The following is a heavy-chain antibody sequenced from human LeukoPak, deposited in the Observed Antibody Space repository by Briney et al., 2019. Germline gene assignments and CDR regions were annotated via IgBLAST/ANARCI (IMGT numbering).Heavy chain of an antibody. CDR2: INPSGGST. Sequence: GASVKVSCKASGYTFTSYYMHWVRQAPGQGLEWMGIINPSGGSTNYAQKFQGRVTITADESTSTAYMELSSLRSEDTAVYYCARGIAAAGGPLDYWGQGTLVTVSS. CDR3: ARGIAAAGGPLDY. V-gene: IGHV1-46*01. CDR1: GYTFTSYY. D-gene: IGHD6-13*01. J-gene: IGHJ4*02.